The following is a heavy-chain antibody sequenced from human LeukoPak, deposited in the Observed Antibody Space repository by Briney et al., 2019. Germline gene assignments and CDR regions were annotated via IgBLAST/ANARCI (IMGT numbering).Heavy chain of an antibody. CDR1: GGSISSYY. CDR3: AREKFVPIPYWYFDL. Sequence: SETLSLTCTVSGGSISSYYWSWIRQSDGKGLEWIGRLYTSESTNYNPSLKSRVTMSVDTTKNQFSLRLTSVTAADTAVYYCAREKFVPIPYWYFDLWGRGTLVTVS. J-gene: IGHJ2*01. V-gene: IGHV4-4*07. CDR2: LYTSEST. D-gene: IGHD3-10*02.